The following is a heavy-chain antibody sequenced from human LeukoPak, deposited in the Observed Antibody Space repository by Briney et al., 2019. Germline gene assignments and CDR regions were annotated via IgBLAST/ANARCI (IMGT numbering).Heavy chain of an antibody. J-gene: IGHJ4*02. D-gene: IGHD1-14*01. CDR2: ITGGGDST. Sequence: SGGSLRLSCAASGFTFTNYAMSWVRQAPGKGLEWVSGITGGGDSTYYADSVRGRFTISRDNSKNTLFLQMNSLRAEDTALYYCEEKSLATSPPIRGGQGTRVTVSS. CDR3: EEKSLATSPPIR. V-gene: IGHV3-23*01. CDR1: GFTFTNYA.